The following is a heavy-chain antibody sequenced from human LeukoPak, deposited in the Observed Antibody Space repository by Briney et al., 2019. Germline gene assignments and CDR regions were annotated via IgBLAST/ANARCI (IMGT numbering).Heavy chain of an antibody. J-gene: IGHJ4*02. V-gene: IGHV3-48*03. CDR1: GLTFSDYE. Sequence: GGSLRLSCAASGLTFSDYEMTWVRQAPGKGLEWVAYISSSGSTIYYPDSVKGRFTISRDNARNSLYLQMNSLRVEDTAVYYCARDRGYNYGDFDYWGQGTLVTVSS. D-gene: IGHD5-18*01. CDR2: ISSSGSTI. CDR3: ARDRGYNYGDFDY.